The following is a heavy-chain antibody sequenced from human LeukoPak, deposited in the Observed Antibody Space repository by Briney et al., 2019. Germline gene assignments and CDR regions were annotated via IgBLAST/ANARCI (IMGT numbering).Heavy chain of an antibody. CDR3: AKAPATGEGYYFYYTYV. CDR1: GFTFSDYA. D-gene: IGHD3-16*01. CDR2: VNGRGATT. V-gene: IGHV3-23*01. J-gene: IGHJ6*03. Sequence: LSGGSLRLSCAASGFASGFTFSDYAVSWVRQAPGKGPEWVASVNGRGATTYYADSGRARFTISRDNSKNTVYLQMISMGADDTAVYFWAKAPATGEGYYFYYTYVWGKGTTVTVSS.